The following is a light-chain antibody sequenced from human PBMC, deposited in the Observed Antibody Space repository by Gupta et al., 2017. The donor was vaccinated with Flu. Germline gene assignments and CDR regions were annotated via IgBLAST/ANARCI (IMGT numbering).Light chain of an antibody. V-gene: IGLV2-23*01. Sequence: QSALTQPDSVSGSPGQSITISCTGTSSAVGRYNLVSWSHQHPGKAPKITIYEGSKRSAVLANLFSGSKDGNTASLTISGRQEEDEADYYCCSYAGSSTYVLGTGTKVTVL. J-gene: IGLJ1*01. CDR1: SSAVGRYNL. CDR3: CSYAGSSTYV. CDR2: EGS.